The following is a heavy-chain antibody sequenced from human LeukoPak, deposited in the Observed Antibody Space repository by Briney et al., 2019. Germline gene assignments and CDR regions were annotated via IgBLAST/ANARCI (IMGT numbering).Heavy chain of an antibody. J-gene: IGHJ4*02. D-gene: IGHD3-22*01. CDR3: APLGYDSSGSDGH. V-gene: IGHV1-2*02. Sequence: ASVKVSCKASGYTFTGYYMQWVRQAPGQGLEWMGWINPNSGGTNYAQKFQGRVTMTRDTSISAAYMELSRLRSDDTAVYYCAPLGYDSSGSDGHWGQGTLVTVSS. CDR2: INPNSGGT. CDR1: GYTFTGYY.